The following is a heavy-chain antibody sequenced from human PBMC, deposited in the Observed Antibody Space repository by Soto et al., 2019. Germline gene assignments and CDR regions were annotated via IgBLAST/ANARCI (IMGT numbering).Heavy chain of an antibody. CDR1: GFTVSSNY. J-gene: IGHJ5*02. V-gene: IGHV3-66*01. CDR3: ARGYCSSTSCPNWFDP. D-gene: IGHD2-2*01. CDR2: IYSGGST. Sequence: EVQLVESGGGLVQPGGSLRLSCAASGFTVSSNYMSWVRQAPGKGLEWVSVIYSGGSTYYADSVKGRFTISRDNSKNTLYIQMNSLRAEDTAVYYCARGYCSSTSCPNWFDPWGQGTLVTVSS.